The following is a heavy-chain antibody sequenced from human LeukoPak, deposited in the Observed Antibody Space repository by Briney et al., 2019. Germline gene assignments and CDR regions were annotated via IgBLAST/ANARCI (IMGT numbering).Heavy chain of an antibody. CDR1: GFTFGGYG. CDR3: TTVAGTEPYYYYYMDV. J-gene: IGHJ6*03. CDR2: TNSKAYGWTT. Sequence: GGSLRLSGTASGFTFGGYGMSWVRQGPGKGLEGGGFTNSKAYGWTTEYAASVKGRFTISRDESKSIAYLQMNSLKTEDTAVYYCTTVAGTEPYYYYYMDVWGKGTTVTISS. V-gene: IGHV3-49*04. D-gene: IGHD6-19*01.